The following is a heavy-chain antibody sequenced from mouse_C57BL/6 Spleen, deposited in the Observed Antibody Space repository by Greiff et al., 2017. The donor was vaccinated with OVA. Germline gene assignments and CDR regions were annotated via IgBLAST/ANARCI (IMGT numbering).Heavy chain of an antibody. CDR3: AREPFYYGNLGAMDY. V-gene: IGHV1-4*01. CDR1: GYTFTSYT. J-gene: IGHJ4*01. CDR2: INPSSGYT. D-gene: IGHD2-1*01. Sequence: VQLQQSGAELARPGASVKMSCKASGYTFTSYTMHWVKQRPGQGLEWIGYINPSSGYTTYNQKFKDKATLTADKSSSTAYMQLSSLTSEDSAVYYCAREPFYYGNLGAMDYWGQGTSVTVSS.